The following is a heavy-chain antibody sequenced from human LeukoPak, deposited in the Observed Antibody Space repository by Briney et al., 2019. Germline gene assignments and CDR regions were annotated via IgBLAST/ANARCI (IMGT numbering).Heavy chain of an antibody. Sequence: SETLSLTCTVSGGSISSSSYYWGWIRQPPGKGLEWIGSIYYSGSTYYNPSLKSRVTISVDTSKNQFSLKLSSVTAADTAVYYCARVVQGFDDFEIWGQGTMVTVSS. J-gene: IGHJ3*02. CDR1: GGSISSSSYY. V-gene: IGHV4-39*01. CDR2: IYYSGST. D-gene: IGHD2-2*01. CDR3: ARVVQGFDDFEI.